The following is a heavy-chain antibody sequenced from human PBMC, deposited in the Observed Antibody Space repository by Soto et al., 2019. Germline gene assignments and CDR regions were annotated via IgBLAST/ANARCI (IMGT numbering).Heavy chain of an antibody. CDR3: ERVKSNTNFDY. CDR1: GFTFSDYY. J-gene: IGHJ4*02. Sequence: GGALRLSCAAAGFTFSDYYMGWVRQAPGKGLEWISYITTSSSYTNYADSVKGRFTISRDNANNSLYLQMDSLRAEDTAVYYCERVKSNTNFDYWGQGTLVTGSS. CDR2: ITTSSSYT. V-gene: IGHV3-11*06. D-gene: IGHD3-3*01.